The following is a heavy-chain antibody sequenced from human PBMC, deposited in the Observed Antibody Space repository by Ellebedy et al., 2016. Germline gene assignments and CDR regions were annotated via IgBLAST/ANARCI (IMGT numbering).Heavy chain of an antibody. D-gene: IGHD2-21*01. CDR2: LSGSGPKT. J-gene: IGHJ2*01. CDR1: GFTFKTYA. CDR3: AKHETDGDYYFDL. Sequence: GESLKISRAASGFTFKTYAMSWVRQAPGEGLEWVSTLSGSGPKTYYADSEQGRFTISRDNSKSTLYLQMNSLRAEDTAVYYCAKHETDGDYYFDLWGRGTLVTVSS. V-gene: IGHV3-23*01.